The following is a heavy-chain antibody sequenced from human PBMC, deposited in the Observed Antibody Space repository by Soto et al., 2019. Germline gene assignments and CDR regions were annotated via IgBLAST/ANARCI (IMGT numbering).Heavy chain of an antibody. J-gene: IGHJ4*02. V-gene: IGHV3-7*01. Sequence: EVQLVESGGGLVQPGGSLRLSCAASGYSISTYWMSWVRQAPGKGLEWVANVKQDGSEDYYVDSVKGRFTISRDTAKNSLYLQMNSLRAEDTAVYYCAALDTAMVKTAGYWGQGTLVTVSS. CDR3: AALDTAMVKTAGY. CDR1: GYSISTYW. CDR2: VKQDGSED. D-gene: IGHD5-18*01.